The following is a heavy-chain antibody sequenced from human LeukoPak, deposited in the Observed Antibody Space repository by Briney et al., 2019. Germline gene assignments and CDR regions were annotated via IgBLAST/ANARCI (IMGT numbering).Heavy chain of an antibody. V-gene: IGHV3-23*01. Sequence: GGSLRLSCADSGFTFRTYAMSWVRQAPGKGLEWVSGISDSGDGTYYAESVKGRFTISRDNSKNTVFLQMNSLRADDTAKYYCAKDKAPGSWHTPSDFWGQGTLVTVSS. J-gene: IGHJ4*02. CDR3: AKDKAPGSWHTPSDF. CDR2: ISDSGDGT. CDR1: GFTFRTYA. D-gene: IGHD6-13*01.